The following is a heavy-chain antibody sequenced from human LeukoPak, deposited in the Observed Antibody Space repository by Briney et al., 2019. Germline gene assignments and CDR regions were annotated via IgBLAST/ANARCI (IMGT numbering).Heavy chain of an antibody. Sequence: PGGSLRLSCAASGFTFSNNGMPRVRQAPGRGLELVAVIWYDGSNKSYADSVKGRLTISRDNSKNTMYLQVNSLRAEDTAVYYCARDLARGGDGYNYDYWGQGTLVTVSS. CDR3: ARDLARGGDGYNYDY. V-gene: IGHV3-33*01. CDR1: GFTFSNNG. CDR2: IWYDGSNK. J-gene: IGHJ4*02. D-gene: IGHD5-24*01.